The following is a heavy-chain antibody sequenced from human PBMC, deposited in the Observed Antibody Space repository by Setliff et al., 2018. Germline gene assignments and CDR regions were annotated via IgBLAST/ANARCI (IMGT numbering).Heavy chain of an antibody. CDR1: GVSINSISYY. D-gene: IGHD6-25*01. CDR2: IYQSGDT. CDR3: ARDNRGYASAFDI. J-gene: IGHJ3*02. V-gene: IGHV4-31*03. Sequence: ASETLSLTCSVSGVSINSISYYWTWLRQHPGKGLEWIGYIYQSGDTYFNPSLRRRLTMPLDTSKNQFSLKLRSVTAADTAVYYCARDNRGYASAFDIWGQGTMVTVSS.